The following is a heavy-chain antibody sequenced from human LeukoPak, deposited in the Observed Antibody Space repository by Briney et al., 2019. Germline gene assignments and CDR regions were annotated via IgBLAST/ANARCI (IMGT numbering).Heavy chain of an antibody. CDR3: ARDFGEYGDAYYFDY. J-gene: IGHJ4*02. D-gene: IGHD4-17*01. V-gene: IGHV3-33*01. Sequence: GRSLRLSCAASGFTFSSYGMHWVRQAPGKGLEWVAVIWYDGSNKYYADSVKGRFTIPRDNSKNTLYLQMNSLRAEDTAVYYCARDFGEYGDAYYFDYWGQGTLVTVSS. CDR2: IWYDGSNK. CDR1: GFTFSSYG.